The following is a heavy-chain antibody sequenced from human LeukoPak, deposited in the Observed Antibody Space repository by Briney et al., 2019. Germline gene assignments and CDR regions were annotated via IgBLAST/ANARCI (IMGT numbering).Heavy chain of an antibody. D-gene: IGHD3-10*01. V-gene: IGHV3-74*03. CDR2: SKSDGSST. J-gene: IGHJ3*02. CDR1: GFTFSSDW. Sequence: GRSLRPSCAAAGFTFSSDWMHWVSQAAGNGLGWDSSSKSDGSSTMYADSVKGRPTISRDNARNTLYLQMNSLRTADTAVYYCATGNGHAFDIWGQGTMVTVSA. CDR3: ATGNGHAFDI.